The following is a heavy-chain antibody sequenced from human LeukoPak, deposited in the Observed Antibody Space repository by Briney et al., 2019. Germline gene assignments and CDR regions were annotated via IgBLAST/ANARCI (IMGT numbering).Heavy chain of an antibody. D-gene: IGHD5-24*01. CDR3: ARHATSSTSGPPYDY. J-gene: IGHJ4*02. Sequence: PSETLSLTCTVSGGSINSSDYYWGWIRQPPGKGLEWIGSIYHSGSMYASLKSRVTISVDTPKNQFSLKMSSVTAADTAVYYCARHATSSTSGPPYDYWGQGTLVTVSS. CDR2: IYHSGSM. CDR1: GGSINSSDYY. V-gene: IGHV4-39*01.